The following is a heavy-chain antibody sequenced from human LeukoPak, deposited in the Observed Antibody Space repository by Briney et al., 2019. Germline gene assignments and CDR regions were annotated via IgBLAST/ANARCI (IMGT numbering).Heavy chain of an antibody. CDR2: INPNSGVT. CDR1: GYTFTDFTDYY. V-gene: IGHV1-2*02. Sequence: ASVKVSCKASGYTFTDFTDYYIHWVRQAPGQGLEWMGWINPNSGVTYYAQKFNGRVTMTRDTSISTAYMELSSLTSDDTVFYFCVRVSTGWYFDFWGQGTLVTVSP. D-gene: IGHD6-19*01. CDR3: VRVSTGWYFDF. J-gene: IGHJ4*02.